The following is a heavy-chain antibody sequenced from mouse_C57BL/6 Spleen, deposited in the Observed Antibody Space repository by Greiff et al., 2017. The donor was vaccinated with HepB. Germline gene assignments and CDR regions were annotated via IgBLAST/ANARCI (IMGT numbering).Heavy chain of an antibody. Sequence: EVHLVESGGDLVKPGGSLKLSCAASGFTFSSYGMSWVRQTPDKRLEWVATISSGGSYTYYPDSVKGRFTISRDNAKNTLYLQMSSLKSEDTAMYYCARRKFITTVVGAMDYWGQGTSVTVSS. CDR2: ISSGGSYT. J-gene: IGHJ4*01. V-gene: IGHV5-6*01. D-gene: IGHD1-1*01. CDR3: ARRKFITTVVGAMDY. CDR1: GFTFSSYG.